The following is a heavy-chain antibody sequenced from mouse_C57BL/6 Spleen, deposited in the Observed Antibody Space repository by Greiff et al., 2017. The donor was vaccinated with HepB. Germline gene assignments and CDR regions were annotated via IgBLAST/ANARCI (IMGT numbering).Heavy chain of an antibody. D-gene: IGHD2-4*01. Sequence: EVQLQESGPGLVKPSQSLSLTCSVTGYSITSGYYWNWIRQFPGNKLEWMGYISYDGSNNYNPSLKNRISITRDTSKNQFFLKLNSVTTEDTATYYCAYYDYDEAWFAYWGQGTLVTVSA. CDR1: GYSITSGYY. V-gene: IGHV3-6*01. J-gene: IGHJ3*01. CDR2: ISYDGSN. CDR3: AYYDYDEAWFAY.